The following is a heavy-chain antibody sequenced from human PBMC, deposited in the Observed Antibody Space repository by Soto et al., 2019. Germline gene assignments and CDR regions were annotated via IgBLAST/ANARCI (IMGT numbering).Heavy chain of an antibody. CDR3: AHRHSSVRDSSGYYNWFDP. V-gene: IGHV2-5*02. Sequence: SGPTLVNPTQTLTLTCTFSGFSLSTSGVGVGWIRQPPGKALEWLALIYWDDDKRYSPSLKSRLTITKDTSKNQVVLTMTNMDPVDTATYYCAHRHSSVRDSSGYYNWFDPWGQGTLVTVSS. J-gene: IGHJ5*02. CDR2: IYWDDDK. D-gene: IGHD3-22*01. CDR1: GFSLSTSGVG.